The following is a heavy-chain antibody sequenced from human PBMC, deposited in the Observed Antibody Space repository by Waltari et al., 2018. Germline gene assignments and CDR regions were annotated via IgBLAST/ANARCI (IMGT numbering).Heavy chain of an antibody. CDR2: IRSKTYGGAP. CDR1: GFNFGDYA. V-gene: IGHV3-49*04. Sequence: EVQLAESGGGLVQPGRSLRLSCTASGFNFGDYAMTGVRQVPGKGLEWVGFIRSKTYGGAPEYAASVKGRFTISRDDSKSVAYLQMNSLRTEDTALYYCTRADGMTDLDYWGQGALVTVSS. CDR3: TRADGMTDLDY. J-gene: IGHJ4*02.